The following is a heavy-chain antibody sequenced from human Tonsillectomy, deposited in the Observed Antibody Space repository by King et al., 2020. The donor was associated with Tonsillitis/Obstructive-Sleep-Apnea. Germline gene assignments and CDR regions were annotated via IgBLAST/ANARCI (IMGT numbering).Heavy chain of an antibody. CDR1: GFTFSSYE. V-gene: IGHV3-48*03. CDR2: ISSRATTI. Sequence: VQLVESGGGLVQPGGSLRLSCAASGFTFSSYEMTWVRQAPGKGLEWVSYISSRATTIYYADSVKGRFTISRDNAKNSLYLQMNSPRAEDTAVYYCARDGFYSYYYGMDVWGQGTTVTVSS. D-gene: IGHD2-2*03. CDR3: ARDGFYSYYYGMDV. J-gene: IGHJ6*02.